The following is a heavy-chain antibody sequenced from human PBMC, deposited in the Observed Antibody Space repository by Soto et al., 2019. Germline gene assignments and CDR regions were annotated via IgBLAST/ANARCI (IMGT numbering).Heavy chain of an antibody. V-gene: IGHV3-23*01. CDR3: EKEAETIAAAGTMGPDYFDY. Sequence: EVQLLESGGGLVQPGGSLRLSCAASGFTLSSYAMSWVRQAPGKGLEWVSAISGSGGSTYYADSVKGRFTISRDNSKNTLYLQMNSLRAEDTAVYYCEKEAETIAAAGTMGPDYFDYCGQGTLVPVSS. CDR2: ISGSGGST. D-gene: IGHD6-13*01. CDR1: GFTLSSYA. J-gene: IGHJ4*02.